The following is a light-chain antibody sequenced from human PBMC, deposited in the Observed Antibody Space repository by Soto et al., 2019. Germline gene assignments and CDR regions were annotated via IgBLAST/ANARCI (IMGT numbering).Light chain of an antibody. V-gene: IGKV3-20*01. CDR2: APS. J-gene: IGKJ1*01. Sequence: EIVLTQSPGTLSLSPGERATLSCRASQSVPKNYLAWYQHKPGQAPRLLIYAPSSRATGIPDRFSGSGSGTDFTLSISRLEPEAFAVYYCHQYASSPQTFGQGTKVEIK. CDR3: HQYASSPQT. CDR1: QSVPKNY.